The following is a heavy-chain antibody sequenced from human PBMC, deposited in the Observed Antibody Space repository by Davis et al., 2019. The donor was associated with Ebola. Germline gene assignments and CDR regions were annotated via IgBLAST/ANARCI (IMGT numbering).Heavy chain of an antibody. J-gene: IGHJ5*02. CDR3: LSSGDGP. CDR2: INPDGSEK. V-gene: IGHV3-7*03. Sequence: GESLKISCAASGLTFSRYWMNWVCQAPGQGLEWVANINPDGSEKYYLDSVKGRFTISRDNAKSSAYLQMNSLRVEDTAVYYCLSSGDGPWGQGTLVTVSS. CDR1: GLTFSRYW. D-gene: IGHD3-22*01.